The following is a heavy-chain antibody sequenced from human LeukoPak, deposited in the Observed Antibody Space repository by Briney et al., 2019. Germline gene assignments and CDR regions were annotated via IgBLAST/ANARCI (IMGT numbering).Heavy chain of an antibody. CDR1: GGSFSY. V-gene: IGHV4-59*01. D-gene: IGHD3-16*01. J-gene: IGHJ2*01. CDR3: ARGLAGRASGAVYFDL. Sequence: SETLSLTCIVSGGSFSYLSWXRQXXGKGXXXXXIIYDHGRTEYNPSLXSRVSISVDTSKNQVSLRLNSVTPADTAVYYCARGLAGRASGAVYFDLWGRGALVTVSS. CDR2: IYDHGRT.